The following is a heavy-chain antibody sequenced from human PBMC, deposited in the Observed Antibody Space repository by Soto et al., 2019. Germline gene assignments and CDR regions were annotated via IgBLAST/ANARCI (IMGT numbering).Heavy chain of an antibody. CDR2: IYFTGST. J-gene: IGHJ4*02. CDR1: GGSFRGYY. D-gene: IGHD6-19*01. V-gene: IGHV4-59*01. CDR3: ARGDGYSGSSVWHFDN. Sequence: QVQLQESGPGLVKPSETLSLTCTVSGGSFRGYYWSWIRQPPGKGLEYLGNIYFTGSTNYNPSLKSRVTISFDTSNDHFSLRLTSVTAADTAIYHCARGDGYSGSSVWHFDNWGQGILVTVSS.